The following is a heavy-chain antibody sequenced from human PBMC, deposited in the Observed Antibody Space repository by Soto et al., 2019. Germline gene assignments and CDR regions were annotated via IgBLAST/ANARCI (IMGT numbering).Heavy chain of an antibody. CDR2: IYYSGST. J-gene: IGHJ4*02. Sequence: SETLSLTCTVSGGSISSSSYYWGWIRQPPGKGLEWIGSIYYSGSTYCNPSLKSRVTISVDTSKNQFSLKLSSVTAADTAVYYCARHDRYYDSSGYSGEPFDYWGQGTLVTVSS. CDR1: GGSISSSSYY. D-gene: IGHD3-22*01. CDR3: ARHDRYYDSSGYSGEPFDY. V-gene: IGHV4-39*01.